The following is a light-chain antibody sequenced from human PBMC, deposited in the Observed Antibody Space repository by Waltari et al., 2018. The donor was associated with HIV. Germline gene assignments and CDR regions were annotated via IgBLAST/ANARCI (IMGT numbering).Light chain of an antibody. J-gene: IGKJ5*01. Sequence: DIQMTQSPSSLSASVGDTVTITCRASQNINNYLNWYQQRPGKPPNILIYGASSLQPGVPSRFSARASGANFTLAITRLQPEDFASYYCQQSFSAAITLGQGTRL. V-gene: IGKV1-39*01. CDR2: GAS. CDR1: QNINNY. CDR3: QQSFSAAIT.